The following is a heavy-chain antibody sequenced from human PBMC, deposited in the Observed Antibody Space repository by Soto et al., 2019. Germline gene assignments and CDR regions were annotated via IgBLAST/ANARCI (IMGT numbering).Heavy chain of an antibody. CDR1: GGSVSSGSYY. CDR3: ARGNGFDWLSKPFDY. CDR2: IYYSGST. Sequence: PSETLSLTCTVSGGSVSSGSYYWSWIRQPPGKGLEWIGYIYYSGSTNYNPSLKSRVTISVDTSKNQFSLKLSSVTAADTAVYYCARGNGFDWLSKPFDYWGQGTLVTVSS. D-gene: IGHD3-9*01. V-gene: IGHV4-61*01. J-gene: IGHJ4*02.